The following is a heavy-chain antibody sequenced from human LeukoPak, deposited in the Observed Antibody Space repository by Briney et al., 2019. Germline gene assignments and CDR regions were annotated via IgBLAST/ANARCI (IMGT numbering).Heavy chain of an antibody. V-gene: IGHV1-46*01. Sequence: ASVKVSCKASGYTFTSYYMYWVRQAPGRGLEWVGRINPSGGATNYAQKFQGRVTMTRDMSTSRVFLELSSLKSDDTAIYYCAREARYSTNWFDPWGQGTLVTVSS. CDR1: GYTFTSYY. J-gene: IGHJ5*02. CDR3: AREARYSTNWFDP. D-gene: IGHD6-13*01. CDR2: INPSGGAT.